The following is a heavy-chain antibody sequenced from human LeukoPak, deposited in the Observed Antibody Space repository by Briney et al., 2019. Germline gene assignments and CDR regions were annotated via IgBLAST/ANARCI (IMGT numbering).Heavy chain of an antibody. V-gene: IGHV1-8*01. D-gene: IGHD3-22*01. J-gene: IGHJ4*02. Sequence: GASVKVSCKASGYTFTSYDINWVRQATGQGLEWMGWMNPNSGNTGYAQKFQGRVTMTRNTSISTAYMELSSLRSEDTAVYFCARTQSIHNYYDSSGYYPSEFDYWGQGTLVTVSS. CDR2: MNPNSGNT. CDR1: GYTFTSYD. CDR3: ARTQSIHNYYDSSGYYPSEFDY.